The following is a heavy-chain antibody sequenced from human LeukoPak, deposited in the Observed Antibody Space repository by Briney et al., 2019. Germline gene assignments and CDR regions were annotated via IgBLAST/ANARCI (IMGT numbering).Heavy chain of an antibody. D-gene: IGHD1-26*01. J-gene: IGHJ5*02. Sequence: GGSLSLSCAASGLTLSGSTIHWVRQASGKGLDWVGRIRDKGNNDATTYAASVKGRFTISRDDSKNTAYLQMNSLKTEDTAIYYCTTPFSGTSNIAWGQGTLVTVSS. CDR2: IRDKGNNDAT. CDR3: TTPFSGTSNIA. CDR1: GLTLSGST. V-gene: IGHV3-73*01.